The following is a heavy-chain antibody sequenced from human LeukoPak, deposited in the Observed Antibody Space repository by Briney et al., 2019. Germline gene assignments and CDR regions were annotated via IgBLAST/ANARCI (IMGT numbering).Heavy chain of an antibody. CDR1: GFTFSSYE. CDR3: AVGGGY. Sequence: GGSLRLSCVTSGFTFSSYELNWVRQAPGKGLEWVSYISSSGSSTYYADSVKGRFTISRANAKNSLYLKMNSLRAEDTAVYYCAVGGGYWGQGALVTVSS. J-gene: IGHJ4*02. D-gene: IGHD3-16*01. CDR2: ISSSGSST. V-gene: IGHV3-48*03.